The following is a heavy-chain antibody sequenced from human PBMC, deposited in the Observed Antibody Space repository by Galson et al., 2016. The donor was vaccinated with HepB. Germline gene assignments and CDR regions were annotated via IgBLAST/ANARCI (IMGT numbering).Heavy chain of an antibody. CDR2: ISLSGGT. Sequence: ETLSLTCAVSGGPISSSKWWSWVRRPPGKGPEWIGEISLSGGTSYIPSLKSRVTISIDRAKNQFSLKLSSVTAADTAVFCCARGCPGGGDCQGGLDYWGQGILVTVSS. CDR3: ARGCPGGGDCQGGLDY. V-gene: IGHV4-4*01. J-gene: IGHJ4*02. D-gene: IGHD2-21*02. CDR1: GGPISSSKW.